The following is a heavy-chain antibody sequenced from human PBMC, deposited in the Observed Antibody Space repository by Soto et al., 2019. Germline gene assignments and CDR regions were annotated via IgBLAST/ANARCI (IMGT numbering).Heavy chain of an antibody. CDR3: ARDPLYGDYVTLGYFDL. Sequence: QVQLVQSGAEVKKPGSSVKVSCTASGGTFSSYAISWVRQAPGQGLEWMGGIIPIFGTANYAQKFQGRVTSTADKSTSTAYMELSSLRSEDTAVYYCARDPLYGDYVTLGYFDLWGRGTLVTVSS. J-gene: IGHJ2*01. V-gene: IGHV1-69*06. CDR2: IIPIFGTA. CDR1: GGTFSSYA. D-gene: IGHD4-17*01.